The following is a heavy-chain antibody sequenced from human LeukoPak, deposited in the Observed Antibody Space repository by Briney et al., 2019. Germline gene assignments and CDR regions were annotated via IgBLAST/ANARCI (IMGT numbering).Heavy chain of an antibody. CDR3: SYGQELFSDF. CDR2: INPKSGDT. J-gene: IGHJ4*02. D-gene: IGHD1-7*01. Sequence: GASVKVSCKASGYTFTDYYIHWVRQAHGQGLEWMGWINPKSGDTNYAQGFQGRVTMTRDTSISTAYMELKRLKSDDRAVYFCSYGQELFSDFWGQGTLVTVPS. V-gene: IGHV1-2*02. CDR1: GYTFTDYY.